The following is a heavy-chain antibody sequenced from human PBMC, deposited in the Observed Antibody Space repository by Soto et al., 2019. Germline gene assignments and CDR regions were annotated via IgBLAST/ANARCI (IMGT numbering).Heavy chain of an antibody. CDR2: IYYSGST. V-gene: IGHV4-59*01. CDR1: AGSIGTYY. J-gene: IGHJ4*02. CDR3: ARLNSGSFDY. D-gene: IGHD1-26*01. Sequence: SETLSLTCAVSAGSIGTYYWSWIRQPPGKGLEWIGDIYYSGSTIYNPSLKSRVSMSVDTSKKQFSLKVTSVTAADTAVYYCARLNSGSFDYWGQGTRVTVSS.